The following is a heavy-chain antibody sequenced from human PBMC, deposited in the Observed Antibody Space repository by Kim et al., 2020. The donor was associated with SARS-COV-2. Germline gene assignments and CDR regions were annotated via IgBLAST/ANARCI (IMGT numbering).Heavy chain of an antibody. CDR2: TYYRSKWYN. Sequence: SQTLSLTCAISGDSVSSNSAAWNWIRQSPSRGLEWLGRTYYRSKWYNDYAVSVKSRITINPDTSKNQFSLQLNSVTPEDTAVYYCARVPYYYDSSGYYGWFDPWGQGTLVTVSS. CDR3: ARVPYYYDSSGYYGWFDP. D-gene: IGHD3-22*01. CDR1: GDSVSSNSAA. V-gene: IGHV6-1*01. J-gene: IGHJ5*02.